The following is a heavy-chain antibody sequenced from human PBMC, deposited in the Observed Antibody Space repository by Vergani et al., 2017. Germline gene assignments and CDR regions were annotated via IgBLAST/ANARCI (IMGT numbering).Heavy chain of an antibody. V-gene: IGHV1-69*18. CDR1: GGTFSSYA. D-gene: IGHD1-26*01. CDR3: ARDQWCSGSYYVECYFDY. Sequence: QVQLVQSGAEVKKPGSSVKVSCKASGGTFSSYAISWVRQAPGQGLEWMGRIIPIFGTANYAQKFQGRVTITADESTSTAYMELSSLRSEDTAVYYCARDQWCSGSYYVECYFDYWGQGTLVTVSS. CDR2: IIPIFGTA. J-gene: IGHJ4*02.